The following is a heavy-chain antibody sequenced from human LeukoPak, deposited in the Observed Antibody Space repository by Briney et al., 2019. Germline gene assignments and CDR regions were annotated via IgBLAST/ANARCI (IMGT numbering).Heavy chain of an antibody. D-gene: IGHD6-19*01. CDR3: ARVRVDSSGWYYYYYYYMDV. V-gene: IGHV3-64*01. Sequence: GGSLRLSCAASGFTFSSYAMHWVRQAPGKGLEYVSAISSNGGSTYYANSVKGRFTISRDNSKNTLYLQMGSLRAEDMAVYYCARVRVDSSGWYYYYYYYMDVWGKGTTVTISS. CDR1: GFTFSSYA. J-gene: IGHJ6*03. CDR2: ISSNGGST.